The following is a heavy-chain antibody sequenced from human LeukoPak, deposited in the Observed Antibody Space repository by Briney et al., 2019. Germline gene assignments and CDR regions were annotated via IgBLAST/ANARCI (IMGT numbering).Heavy chain of an antibody. CDR1: GYTSTGYY. CDR3: ARARPVIIVGATTRENWFDP. V-gene: IGHV1-2*02. CDR2: INPNSGGT. Sequence: ASVKVSCKASGYTSTGYYMHWVRQAPGQGLEWMGWINPNSGGTNYAQKFQGRVTVTRDTSISTAYMELSRLRSDDTAVYYCARARPVIIVGATTRENWFDPWGQGTLVTVSS. D-gene: IGHD1-26*01. J-gene: IGHJ5*02.